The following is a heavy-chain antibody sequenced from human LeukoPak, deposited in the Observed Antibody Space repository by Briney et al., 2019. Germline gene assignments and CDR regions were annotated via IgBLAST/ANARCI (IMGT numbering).Heavy chain of an antibody. D-gene: IGHD3-22*01. CDR3: ARATYYYDSSGPNDYYFDY. V-gene: IGHV1-2*02. Sequence: ASVKVSCKASGYTFTGNYIHWVRQAPGQGLEWMGWINPNSGGTNYAQKFQGRVTMTRDTSISTAYMELSRLRSDDTAVYYCARATYYYDSSGPNDYYFDYWGQGTLVTVSS. CDR1: GYTFTGNY. CDR2: INPNSGGT. J-gene: IGHJ4*02.